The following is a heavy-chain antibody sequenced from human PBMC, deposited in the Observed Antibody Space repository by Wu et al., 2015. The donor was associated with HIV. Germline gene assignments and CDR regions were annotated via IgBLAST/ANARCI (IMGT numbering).Heavy chain of an antibody. D-gene: IGHD6-19*01. Sequence: QVQLVQSGTEVKKPGSSVKVSCKASGVALTSFAFSWVRQAPGQGLEWMGGIIPLFDIAQYAQKFRDRVTITTDESTSTTYLELSSLRSEDTAVYYCVRDQQWPTEYYHYYGMDVWGQGTTVTV. CDR2: IIPLFDIA. CDR3: VRDQQWPTEYYHYYGMDV. J-gene: IGHJ6*02. V-gene: IGHV1-69*05. CDR1: GVALTSFA.